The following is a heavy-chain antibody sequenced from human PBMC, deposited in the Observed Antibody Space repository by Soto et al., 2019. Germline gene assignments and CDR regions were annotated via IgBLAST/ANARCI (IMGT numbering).Heavy chain of an antibody. Sequence: QVQFVESGGGLVKPGGSLRLSCGASGFTFSDSFMSWIRQAPGKGLEFVSYINRKSTYTSYAVSVRGRFTISRDNAKNSLYLQMNSLRVEDTAVYYCASGTYSADDVYDTWGQGTMVTVSS. V-gene: IGHV3-11*06. J-gene: IGHJ3*02. CDR1: GFTFSDSF. CDR3: ASGTYSADDVYDT. CDR2: INRKSTYT. D-gene: IGHD1-26*01.